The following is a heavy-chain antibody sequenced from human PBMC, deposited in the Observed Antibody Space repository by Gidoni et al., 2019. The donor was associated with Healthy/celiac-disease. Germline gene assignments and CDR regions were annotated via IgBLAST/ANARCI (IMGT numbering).Heavy chain of an antibody. CDR1: GYTFPGHY. Sequence: QVQLVQSGAEVKKPGASVKVSCKASGYTFPGHYMHWVRQAPGQGLEWLGRINPNSGGTNYAQKYQGRVTMTRDTSISTAYMELSRLRSDDTAVYYCARAEGGMVRGVYYYYGMDVWGQGTTVTVSS. V-gene: IGHV1-2*06. CDR3: ARAEGGMVRGVYYYYGMDV. CDR2: INPNSGGT. D-gene: IGHD3-10*01. J-gene: IGHJ6*02.